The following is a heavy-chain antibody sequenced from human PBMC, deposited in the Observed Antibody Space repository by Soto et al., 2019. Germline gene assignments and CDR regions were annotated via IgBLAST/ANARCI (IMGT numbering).Heavy chain of an antibody. CDR2: IYPGDSDT. CDR3: ARTLPPRDYSGSGSYTPQFDY. V-gene: IGHV5-51*01. J-gene: IGHJ4*02. D-gene: IGHD3-10*01. Sequence: GESLKISCKGSGYSFTSYWIGWVRQMPGKGLEWMGIIYPGDSDTRYSPSFQGQVTISADKSISTAYLQWSSLKASDTAMYYCARTLPPRDYSGSGSYTPQFDYWGQGTLVTVSS. CDR1: GYSFTSYW.